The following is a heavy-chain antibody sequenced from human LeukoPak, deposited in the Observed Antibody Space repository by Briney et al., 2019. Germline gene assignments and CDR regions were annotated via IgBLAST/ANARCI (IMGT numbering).Heavy chain of an antibody. CDR2: IYYSGST. CDR3: ARGRDDSSGYYYGHSPFDY. V-gene: IGHV4-31*03. J-gene: IGHJ4*02. Sequence: PSETLSLTCTVSGGSISSGGYYWSWIRQHPGKGLEWIGYIYYSGSTYYNPSLKSRVTISVDTSKNQFSLKLSSVTAADTAVYYCARGRDDSSGYYYGHSPFDYWGQGTLVTVSS. CDR1: GGSISSGGYY. D-gene: IGHD3-22*01.